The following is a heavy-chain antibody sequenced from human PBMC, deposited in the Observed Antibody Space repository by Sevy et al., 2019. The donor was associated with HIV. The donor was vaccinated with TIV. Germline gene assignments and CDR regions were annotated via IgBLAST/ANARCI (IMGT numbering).Heavy chain of an antibody. V-gene: IGHV1-24*01. CDR1: GYTLSALS. D-gene: IGHD5-18*01. CDR2: FDEDGET. Sequence: ASLKVSCKVSGYTLSALSMHWVRQAPGKGLEWMGGFDEDGETLYAQKFQGRVTMTEDTSTDTGYMELSRLRSEDTAVYYCARDPRRGYSYGYFDYWGQGTLVTVSS. CDR3: ARDPRRGYSYGYFDY. J-gene: IGHJ4*02.